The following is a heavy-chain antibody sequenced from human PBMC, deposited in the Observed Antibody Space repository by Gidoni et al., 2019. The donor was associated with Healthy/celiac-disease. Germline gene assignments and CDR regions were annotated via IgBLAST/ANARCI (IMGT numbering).Heavy chain of an antibody. J-gene: IGHJ4*02. Sequence: EVQRGGSGGGLVRPGGPLGLACPASGLPFSSYDMTGVPQATGKGLDWVPAIGTAGDTYYPGSMKGRFTISREKANHSLYLQMNSLSAVDTAVYYCARVSGTYYDSSGYSSVGPYYFDYWGQGTLVTVSS. CDR3: ARVSGTYYDSSGYSSVGPYYFDY. CDR2: IGTAGDT. D-gene: IGHD3-22*01. V-gene: IGHV3-13*01. CDR1: GLPFSSYD.